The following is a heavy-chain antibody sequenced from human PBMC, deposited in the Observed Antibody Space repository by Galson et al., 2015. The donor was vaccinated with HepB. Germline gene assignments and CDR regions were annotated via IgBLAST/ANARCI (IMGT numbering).Heavy chain of an antibody. J-gene: IGHJ4*02. V-gene: IGHV3-30*18. CDR1: GFTFSSYG. CDR2: ISYGGSNK. Sequence: SLRLSCAASGFTFSSYGMHWVRQAPGKGLEWVAVISYGGSNKYYADSVKGRFTISRDNSKNTLYLQMNSLRAEDTAVYYCAKDWCGGDCSTYDYWGQGTLVTVSS. D-gene: IGHD2-21*02. CDR3: AKDWCGGDCSTYDY.